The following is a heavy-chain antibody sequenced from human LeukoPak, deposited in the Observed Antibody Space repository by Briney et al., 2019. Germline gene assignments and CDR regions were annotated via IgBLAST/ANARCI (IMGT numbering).Heavy chain of an antibody. CDR1: GGTFSSYA. V-gene: IGHV1-69*04. J-gene: IGHJ4*02. D-gene: IGHD2-2*01. CDR3: ARDPPYCSSTSCEEAPFDY. Sequence: ASVKVSCKASGGTFSSYAISWVRQAPGQGLEWMGRIIPILGIANYAQKFQGRVTITADKSTSTAYMELSSLRSEDTAVYYWARDPPYCSSTSCEEAPFDYWGQGTLVTVSS. CDR2: IIPILGIA.